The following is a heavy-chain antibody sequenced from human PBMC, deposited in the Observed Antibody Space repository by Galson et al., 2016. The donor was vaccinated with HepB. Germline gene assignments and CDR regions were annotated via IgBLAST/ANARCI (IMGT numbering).Heavy chain of an antibody. Sequence: QSGAEVKKPGASVKVSCRASGYTFTSYGISWVRQAPGQGLEWMGWSSAYNGNKKYAQKVQGRVIMTTDTSTSTEYMELRSLRPDDTAVYYCARDRRVALFGMDVWGQGTTVTVPS. CDR3: ARDRRVALFGMDV. J-gene: IGHJ6*02. CDR1: GYTFTSYG. CDR2: SSAYNGNK. D-gene: IGHD3-3*01. V-gene: IGHV1-18*01.